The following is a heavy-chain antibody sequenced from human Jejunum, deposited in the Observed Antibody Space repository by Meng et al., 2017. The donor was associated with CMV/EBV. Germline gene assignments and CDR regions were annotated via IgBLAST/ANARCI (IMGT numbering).Heavy chain of an antibody. V-gene: IGHV3-21*01. J-gene: IGHJ3*02. CDR1: GFAFNTRN. D-gene: IGHD4-17*01. CDR3: ARDLYYGDPAAFDM. Sequence: GFAFNTRNMNWVRQAPGKGLEWVSFISFSTNYIYYADSVKGRFTISRDNAKNSLYLQMDSLRAEDTAVYYCARDLYYGDPAAFDMWGHGTRVTVSS. CDR2: ISFSTNYI.